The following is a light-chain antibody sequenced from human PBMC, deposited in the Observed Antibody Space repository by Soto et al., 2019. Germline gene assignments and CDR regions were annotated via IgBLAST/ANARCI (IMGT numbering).Light chain of an antibody. CDR2: GTF. CDR3: QHLNHYPPFT. CDR1: QDIKTY. Sequence: IQLTQSPSPLSASVGDRVSITCRASQDIKTYLAWYQQKQGKAPKLLISGTFTLQSGVPSRFNGSGSGTDFTLTISRLQPEDFATYYCQHLNHYPPFTFGPGTKVDLE. V-gene: IGKV1-9*01. J-gene: IGKJ3*01.